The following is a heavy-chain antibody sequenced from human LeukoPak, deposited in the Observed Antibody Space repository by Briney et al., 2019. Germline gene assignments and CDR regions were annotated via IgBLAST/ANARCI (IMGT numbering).Heavy chain of an antibody. CDR3: AGDRRITMVRGVSDAFDI. CDR2: IIPILGIA. CDR1: GGTFSSYA. V-gene: IGHV1-69*04. D-gene: IGHD3-10*01. J-gene: IGHJ3*02. Sequence: VASVKVSCKASGGTFSSYAISWVRQAPGQGLEWMGRIIPILGIANYAQKFQGRVTITADKSTSTAYMELSSLRSEDTAVYYCAGDRRITMVRGVSDAFDIWGQGTMVTVSS.